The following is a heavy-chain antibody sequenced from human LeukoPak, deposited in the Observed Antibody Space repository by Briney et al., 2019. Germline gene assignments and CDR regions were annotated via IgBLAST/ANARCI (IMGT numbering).Heavy chain of an antibody. Sequence: GGSLRLSCAASGFSVSSNYMNWVRQAPGKGLEWASVIYGGVNTVYADSVKGRFTISRDDSKNTLYLQMNSLRAEDTAVYYCAKSPKTGFLFDYWGQGTLVAVSS. J-gene: IGHJ4*02. CDR3: AKSPKTGFLFDY. CDR1: GFSVSSNY. CDR2: IYGGVNT. V-gene: IGHV3-66*01. D-gene: IGHD1-1*01.